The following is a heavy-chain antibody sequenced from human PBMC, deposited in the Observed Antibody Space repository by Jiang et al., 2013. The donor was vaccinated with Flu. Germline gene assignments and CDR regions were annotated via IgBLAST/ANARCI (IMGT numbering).Heavy chain of an antibody. CDR3: ARDPRISATGSVSYGMDV. J-gene: IGHJ6*02. V-gene: IGHV1-3*01. D-gene: IGHD6-13*01. CDR1: GYSFTTYA. Sequence: GAEVKKPGASVKVSCKASGYSFTTYAIHWVRQAPGQRLEWMGRINGGNGNTKYSQKFQGRVTITRDTSATTAYMELRSLKSEDTAVYYCARDPRISATGSVSYGMDVWGQGTTVTVSS. CDR2: INGGNGNT.